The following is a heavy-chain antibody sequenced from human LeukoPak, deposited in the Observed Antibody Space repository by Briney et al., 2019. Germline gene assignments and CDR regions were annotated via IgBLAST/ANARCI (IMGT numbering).Heavy chain of an antibody. CDR2: INPSGGST. J-gene: IGHJ5*02. D-gene: IGHD1-26*01. V-gene: IGHV1-46*01. CDR3: ARDESGSHANWFDA. Sequence: ASVKVSCKASGYAFTSYYMHWMRQAPGQGLEWMGIINPSGGSTSYAQKFQGRVTMTRDTSISTAYMELSRLRSDDTAVYYCARDESGSHANWFDAWGQGSLVTVSS. CDR1: GYAFTSYY.